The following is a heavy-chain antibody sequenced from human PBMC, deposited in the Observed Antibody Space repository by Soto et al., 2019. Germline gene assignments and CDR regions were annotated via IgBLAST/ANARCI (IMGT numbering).Heavy chain of an antibody. CDR2: ISPSGDNT. CDR3: AGGGEWSFNFEY. V-gene: IGHV3-23*01. D-gene: IGHD3-3*01. J-gene: IGHJ4*02. CDR1: RFTFSSYP. Sequence: GGALRLSCAASRFTFSSYPMSWVRQAPGKGLEWVSAISPSGDNTYSPDSVKGRFTVSRDNSKNTLYLQMNNLRAEDTAVYYCAGGGEWSFNFEYWGQGTQVTVSS.